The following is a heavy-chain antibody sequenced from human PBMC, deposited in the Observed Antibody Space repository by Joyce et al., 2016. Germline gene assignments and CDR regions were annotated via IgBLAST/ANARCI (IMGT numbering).Heavy chain of an antibody. Sequence: QLQLVQPGGGVVRPGRSLRLSCEAFGFTFSHDGMSWARQAPGKGLGWLTLIWYEGSQLEYADSVKGRFTISRDNSKNTVYLQLNSLRADDTAMYFCARDRRQMQLLYDGVDIWGQGTMVSVSS. CDR1: GFTFSHDG. CDR3: ARDRRQMQLLYDGVDI. D-gene: IGHD2/OR15-2a*01. J-gene: IGHJ3*02. CDR2: IWYEGSQL. V-gene: IGHV3-33*01.